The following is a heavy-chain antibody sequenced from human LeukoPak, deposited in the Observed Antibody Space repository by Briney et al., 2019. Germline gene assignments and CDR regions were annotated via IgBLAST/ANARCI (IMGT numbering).Heavy chain of an antibody. V-gene: IGHV3-21*01. CDR2: ISSSSSYI. Sequence: GGSLRLSCAASGFSFSSYSMNWGRQAPGKGLEWVSSISSSSSYIYYADSVKGRFTISRDNAKNSLYPQMNSLRAEDTAVYYCARDAAIVVVIPFDIWGQGTMVTVSS. D-gene: IGHD3-22*01. CDR1: GFSFSSYS. CDR3: ARDAAIVVVIPFDI. J-gene: IGHJ3*02.